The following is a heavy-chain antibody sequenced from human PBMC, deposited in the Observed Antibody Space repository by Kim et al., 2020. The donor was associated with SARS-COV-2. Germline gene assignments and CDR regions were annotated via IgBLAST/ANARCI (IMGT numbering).Heavy chain of an antibody. V-gene: IGHV3-23*01. CDR1: GFTFDTNA. CDR3: AKDIHDAGRLLPYYFD. J-gene: IGHJ4*01. D-gene: IGHD3-10*01. CDR2: ISVSGTHK. Sequence: GGSLRLSCAVSGFTFDTNAMSWVRQAPGRGLEWVSSISVSGTHKYYADSVKGRFTSSRDNSKNTVYLQMNSLRAEDTALSYCAKDIHDAGRLLPYYFD.